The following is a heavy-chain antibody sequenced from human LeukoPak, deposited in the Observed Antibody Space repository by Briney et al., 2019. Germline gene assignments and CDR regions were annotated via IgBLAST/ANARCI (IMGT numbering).Heavy chain of an antibody. CDR2: IKQGGSEK. CDR1: GFTFSSYW. V-gene: IGHV3-7*03. Sequence: PGGSLRLSCAASGFTFSSYWMSWVRQAPGKGLEWVANIKQGGSEKYYVDSVKGRFTISRDNAKNSLYLQMNSLRAEDTAVYYCARERGEILRYFDWLPSWYFDLWGRGTLVTVSS. D-gene: IGHD3-9*01. CDR3: ARERGEILRYFDWLPSWYFDL. J-gene: IGHJ2*01.